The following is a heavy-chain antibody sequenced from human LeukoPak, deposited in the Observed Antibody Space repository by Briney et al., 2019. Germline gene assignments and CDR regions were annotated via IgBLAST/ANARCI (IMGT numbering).Heavy chain of an antibody. CDR3: ARHRSVYYYGSGRSPAFDY. Sequence: SGTLSLTCAVSGGSISSSHWWSWVRQPPGKGLEWIGEIYHSGSTNYNPSLKGRVTILVNTSKNQVSLRLSSVTAADTAVYYCARHRSVYYYGSGRSPAFDYWGQGTLVTVSS. J-gene: IGHJ4*02. D-gene: IGHD3-10*01. CDR2: IYHSGST. V-gene: IGHV4-4*02. CDR1: GGSISSSHW.